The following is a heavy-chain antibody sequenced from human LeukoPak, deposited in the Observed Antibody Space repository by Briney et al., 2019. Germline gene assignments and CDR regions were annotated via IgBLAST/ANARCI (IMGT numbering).Heavy chain of an antibody. CDR1: GFTFSSYA. D-gene: IGHD2-2*01. CDR2: ISGNGINT. V-gene: IGHV3-23*01. J-gene: IGHJ6*03. CDR3: AKDLGPCTGTSSIPPYPNYHTGV. Sequence: QSGGSLRLSCAASGFTFSSYAMTWLRQAPGKGLEWVSVISGNGINTYYADAVKGRFTISRDISKNTLYLQMNTLRAEDTAVYYCAKDLGPCTGTSSIPPYPNYHTGVWGKGATVTVS.